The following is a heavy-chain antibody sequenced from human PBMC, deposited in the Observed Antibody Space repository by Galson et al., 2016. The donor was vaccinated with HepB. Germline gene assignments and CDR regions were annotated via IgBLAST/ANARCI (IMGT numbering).Heavy chain of an antibody. CDR1: GFTFNNYA. CDR2: ISYDGSNK. Sequence: SLRLSCAASGFTFNNYAMHWVRQAPGKGLEWVAVISYDGSNKYYADSVKGQFTISRDNSKNTLYLQMSSLRDEDTAVYYCAGASHGGWFDYWGQGTLVTVSS. CDR3: AGASHGGWFDY. D-gene: IGHD6-19*01. V-gene: IGHV3-30-3*01. J-gene: IGHJ4*02.